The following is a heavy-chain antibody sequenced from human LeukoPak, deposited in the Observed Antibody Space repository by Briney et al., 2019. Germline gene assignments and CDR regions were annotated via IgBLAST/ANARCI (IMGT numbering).Heavy chain of an antibody. CDR2: INPNTGVT. D-gene: IGHD1-26*01. CDR3: ARAPSYSGSGEDEYYYYGMDV. V-gene: IGHV1-2*06. Sequence: VASVKVSFTASGYTFIGHYLHWVRQAPGQGLEWMGRINPNTGVTQYTENFQGRVTMTGDTSISTAYMELSSLRSEDTAVYYCARAPSYSGSGEDEYYYYGMDVWGQGTTVTVSS. CDR1: GYTFIGHY. J-gene: IGHJ6*02.